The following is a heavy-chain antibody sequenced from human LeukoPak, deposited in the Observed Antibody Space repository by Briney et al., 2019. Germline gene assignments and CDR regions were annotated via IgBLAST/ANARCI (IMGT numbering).Heavy chain of an antibody. CDR2: MNPNSGNT. V-gene: IGHV1-8*01. CDR3: ARDQVRAAAGQGDY. J-gene: IGHJ4*02. CDR1: GYTFTSYD. D-gene: IGHD6-13*01. Sequence: ASVKVSCKASGYTFTSYDINWVRQATGQGLEWMGWMNPNSGNTGYAQKFQGRVTMTRDTSISTAYMELSRLRSDDTAVYYCARDQVRAAAGQGDYWGQGTLVTVSS.